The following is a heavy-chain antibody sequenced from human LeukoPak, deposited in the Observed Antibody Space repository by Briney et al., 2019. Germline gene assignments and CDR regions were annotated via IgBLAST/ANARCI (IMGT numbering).Heavy chain of an antibody. CDR1: GGSISSYY. Sequence: PSETLSLTCTVSGGSISSYYWGWLRQPPGKGLEWIGYIYYSGSTNYNPSLKSRVTISVGTSKNQFSLKLSSVTAADTAVYYCARGSSLGWFDPWGQGTLVTVSS. V-gene: IGHV4-59*01. J-gene: IGHJ5*02. D-gene: IGHD6-6*01. CDR2: IYYSGST. CDR3: ARGSSLGWFDP.